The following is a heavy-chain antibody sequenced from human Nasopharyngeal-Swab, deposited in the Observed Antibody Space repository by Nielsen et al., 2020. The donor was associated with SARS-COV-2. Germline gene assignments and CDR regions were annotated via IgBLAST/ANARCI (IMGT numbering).Heavy chain of an antibody. CDR1: GLTFDDYA. Sequence: SLKISCAASGLTFDDYAMHWVRQAPGKGLEWVSGISWNSGSIGYADSVKGRFTISRDNAKNSLYLQMNSLRAEDTALYYCAKTPTNYGMDVWGQGTTVTVSS. V-gene: IGHV3-9*01. CDR2: ISWNSGSI. CDR3: AKTPTNYGMDV. J-gene: IGHJ6*02.